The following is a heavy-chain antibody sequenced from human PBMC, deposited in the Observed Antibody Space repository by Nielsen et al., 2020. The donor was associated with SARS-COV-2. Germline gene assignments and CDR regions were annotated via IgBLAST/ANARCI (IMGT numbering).Heavy chain of an antibody. CDR2: IKQDGSEK. D-gene: IGHD5-24*01. CDR1: GFTFSSYW. J-gene: IGHJ6*03. V-gene: IGHV3-7*01. CDR3: ARDMEMATINYYYYMDV. Sequence: GESLKISCAASGFTFSSYWMSWVRQAPGKGLEWVANIKQDGSEKYYVDSVKGRFTISRDNAKNSLYLQMNSLRDEDTAVYYCARDMEMATINYYYYMDVWGKGTTVTVSS.